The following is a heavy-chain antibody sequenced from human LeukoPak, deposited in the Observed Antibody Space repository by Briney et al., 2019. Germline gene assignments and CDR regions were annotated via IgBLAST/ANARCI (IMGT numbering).Heavy chain of an antibody. CDR1: GFTFSSYG. Sequence: GGSLRLSCAASGFTFSSYGMHWVRQAPGKGLEWVAVISYDGSNKYYADSVKGRFTISRDNSKNTLYLQMNSLRAKDTAVYYCAKVLLPIAARYHGMDVWGQGTTVTVSS. CDR3: AKVLLPIAARYHGMDV. J-gene: IGHJ6*02. V-gene: IGHV3-30*18. D-gene: IGHD6-6*01. CDR2: ISYDGSNK.